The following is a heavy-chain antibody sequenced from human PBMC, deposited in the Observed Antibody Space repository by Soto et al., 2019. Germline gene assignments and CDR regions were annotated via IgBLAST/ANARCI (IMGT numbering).Heavy chain of an antibody. CDR2: INPNSGGT. D-gene: IGHD6-6*01. CDR3: ARGYSSASATLGRDAFDI. CDR1: GYTFTGYY. J-gene: IGHJ3*02. Sequence: ASVKVSCKASGYTFTGYYMHWVRQAPGQGLEWMGWINPNSGGTNYAQKFQGWVTMTRDTSISTAYMELSRLRSDDTAVFYGARGYSSASATLGRDAFDIWGQGTMVTVSS. V-gene: IGHV1-2*04.